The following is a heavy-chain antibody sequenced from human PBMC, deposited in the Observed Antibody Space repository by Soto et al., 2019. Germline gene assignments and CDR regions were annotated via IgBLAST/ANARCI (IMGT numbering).Heavy chain of an antibody. D-gene: IGHD2-15*01. CDR2: INAGNGNT. CDR3: ARGSGLQRSLGYCSGGSCYFPYYFDY. J-gene: IGHJ4*02. Sequence: QVQLVQSGAEVKKPGASVQVSCKASGYTFTSYAMHWVRQAPGQRLEWMGWINAGNGNTKYSQKFQGRVTITRDTSASTAYMELSSLRSEETAVYYCARGSGLQRSLGYCSGGSCYFPYYFDYRGQGTLVTVSS. CDR1: GYTFTSYA. V-gene: IGHV1-3*01.